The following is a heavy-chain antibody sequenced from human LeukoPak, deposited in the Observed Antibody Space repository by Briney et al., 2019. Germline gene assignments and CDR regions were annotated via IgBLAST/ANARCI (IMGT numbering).Heavy chain of an antibody. Sequence: PSETLSLTCAVYGGSFSGYYWSWIRQPPGKGLELIGEINHSGSSNYNPSLKSRVTISVDTSKNQFSLKLSSVTAADTAVYYCARGEDGDYYFQHWGQGTLVTVSS. J-gene: IGHJ1*01. CDR3: ARGEDGDYYFQH. CDR1: GGSFSGYY. V-gene: IGHV4-34*01. CDR2: INHSGSS. D-gene: IGHD4-17*01.